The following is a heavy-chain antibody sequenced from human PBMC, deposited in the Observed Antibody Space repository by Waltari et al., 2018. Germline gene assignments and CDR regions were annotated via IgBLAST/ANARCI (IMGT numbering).Heavy chain of an antibody. CDR3: VRRFNL. V-gene: IGHV3-48*03. D-gene: IGHD1-1*01. CDR1: GFPFTNYE. CDR2: LSSSGSPI. Sequence: EVQLVESGGGLVQPGGSLRLSCAASGFPFTNYEMNWVRQAPGTGLEWVLHLSSSGSPIYYADSVKGRFTISRDNAKNSLYLQMNSLRAEDTAVYYCVRRFNLWGQGTLVTVSS. J-gene: IGHJ4*02.